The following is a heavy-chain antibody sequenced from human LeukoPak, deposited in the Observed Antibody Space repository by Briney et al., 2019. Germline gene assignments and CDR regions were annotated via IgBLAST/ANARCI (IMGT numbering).Heavy chain of an antibody. CDR2: ISYDGSNK. Sequence: GGSLRLSCAASGFTFSSYAMHWVRQAPGKGLEWVAVISYDGSNKYYADSVKGRFTISRDNSKNTPYLQMNSLRAEDTAVYYCARVVVPAAPFDYWGQGTLVTVSS. V-gene: IGHV3-30-3*01. J-gene: IGHJ4*02. CDR3: ARVVVPAAPFDY. CDR1: GFTFSSYA. D-gene: IGHD2-2*01.